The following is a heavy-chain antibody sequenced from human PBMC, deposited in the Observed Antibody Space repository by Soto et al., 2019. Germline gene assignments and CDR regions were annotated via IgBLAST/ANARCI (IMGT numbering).Heavy chain of an antibody. CDR3: AAGVVPAALPQSYYYYGMDV. D-gene: IGHD2-2*01. V-gene: IGHV1-69*05. J-gene: IGHJ6*02. Sequence: GASVKVSCKASGGTFSSYAISWVRQAPGQGLEWTGGIIPIFGTANYAQKFQERVTLTRDMSTSKAYMELSSLRSEDTAVYYCAAGVVPAALPQSYYYYGMDVSGQGTTVTVSS. CDR1: GGTFSSYA. CDR2: IIPIFGTA.